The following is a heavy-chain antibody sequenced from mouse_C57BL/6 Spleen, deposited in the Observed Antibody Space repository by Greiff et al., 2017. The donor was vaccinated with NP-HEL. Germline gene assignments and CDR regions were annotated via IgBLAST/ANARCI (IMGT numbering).Heavy chain of an antibody. Sequence: QVQLQQPGAELVKPGASVKLSCMASGYTFTSYWMHWVKQRPGRGLAWIGRIDPHSGGNTNNEKFKIKATPTVDKPSRTADLQLSILTSEDSAVYYCARGDYYYGSSYGYFDVWGTGTTVTVSS. CDR2: IDPHSGGN. CDR3: ARGDYYYGSSYGYFDV. V-gene: IGHV1-72*01. D-gene: IGHD1-1*01. J-gene: IGHJ1*03. CDR1: GYTFTSYW.